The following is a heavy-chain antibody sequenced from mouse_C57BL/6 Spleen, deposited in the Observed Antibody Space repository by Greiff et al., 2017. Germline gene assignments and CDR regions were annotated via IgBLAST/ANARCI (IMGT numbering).Heavy chain of an antibody. J-gene: IGHJ4*01. CDR3: ARRAGDAMDY. CDR2: IYPGDGDT. V-gene: IGHV1-80*01. CDR1: GYAFSSYW. D-gene: IGHD3-3*01. Sequence: VKLQQSGAELVKPGASVKISCKASGYAFSSYWMNWVKQRPGKGLEWIGQIYPGDGDTNYNGKFRGKAPLTADKSSSTAYMQLRSLTSEDSAVYFCARRAGDAMDYGGQGTSVTVSS.